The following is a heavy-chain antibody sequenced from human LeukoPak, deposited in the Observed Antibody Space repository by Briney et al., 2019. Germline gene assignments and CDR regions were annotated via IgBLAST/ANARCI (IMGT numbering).Heavy chain of an antibody. CDR2: INHSGST. J-gene: IGHJ4*02. D-gene: IGHD5-24*01. CDR3: ARRWLHRKGFDY. V-gene: IGHV4-34*01. CDR1: GGSFSCYY. Sequence: PSETLSLTCAVYGGSFSCYYWSWIRQPPGKGLEWIGEINHSGSTNYNPSLKSRVTISVDTSKNQFSLKLSSVTAADTAVYYCARRWLHRKGFDYWGQGTLVTVSS.